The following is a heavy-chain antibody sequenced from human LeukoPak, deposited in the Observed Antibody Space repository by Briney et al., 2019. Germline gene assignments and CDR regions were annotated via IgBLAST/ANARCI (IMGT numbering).Heavy chain of an antibody. Sequence: SETLSLTCTASGVSISSYDWSWIRQPPGKGLEWVGYIYYSGSTNYNPSLKSRVTISVDTSKNQFSLKLSSVTAADTAVYYCAREGNCSGGSCYFSEFDYWGQGTLVTVSS. D-gene: IGHD2-15*01. CDR2: IYYSGST. V-gene: IGHV4-59*01. CDR3: AREGNCSGGSCYFSEFDY. J-gene: IGHJ4*02. CDR1: GVSISSYD.